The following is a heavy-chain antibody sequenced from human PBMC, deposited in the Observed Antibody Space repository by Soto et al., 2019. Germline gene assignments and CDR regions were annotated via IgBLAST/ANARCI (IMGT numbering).Heavy chain of an antibody. CDR2: INTDGSST. CDR1: GFTFSSFW. Sequence: EVQLVESGGGLVQPGGSLRLSCAVSGFTFSSFWMHWVRQATGEGLVWVSRINTDGSSTSYADSVKGRFTISRDNANNTLYLQMNSLRVEDTAMYYCAKRGVDTFGLSYWGQGTLVTVSS. V-gene: IGHV3-74*01. D-gene: IGHD3-10*01. CDR3: AKRGVDTFGLSY. J-gene: IGHJ4*02.